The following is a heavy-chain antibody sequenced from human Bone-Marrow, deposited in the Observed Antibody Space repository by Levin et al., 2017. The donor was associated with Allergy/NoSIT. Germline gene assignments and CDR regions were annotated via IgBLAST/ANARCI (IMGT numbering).Heavy chain of an antibody. D-gene: IGHD3-9*01. CDR1: GGSLTGDY. Sequence: RASETLSLTCTVSGGSLTGDYWSWIRQPPGKGLEWIGYIYYVGTTNYNPSLMSRVTISVDTSKNQFSLRLSSVTAADTAVYYCARVAYDTLTGYQYYFDSWGQGTLVTVS. CDR3: ARVAYDTLTGYQYYFDS. J-gene: IGHJ4*02. CDR2: IYYVGTT. V-gene: IGHV4-59*01.